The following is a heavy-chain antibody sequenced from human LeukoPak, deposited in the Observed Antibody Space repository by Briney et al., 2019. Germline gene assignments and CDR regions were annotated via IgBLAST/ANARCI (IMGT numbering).Heavy chain of an antibody. J-gene: IGHJ4*02. D-gene: IGHD2-8*01. CDR1: GGSISSGGYY. CDR3: SRENGAFSPFGY. CDR2: IYYSGST. V-gene: IGHV4-31*03. Sequence: SETLSLTCTVSGGSISSGGYYWSWIRQHPGKGLEWIGYIYYSGSTYYNPSLKSRVTVSLDKSKNQLSLNLTSVTAADTAVYYCSRENGAFSPFGYWGQGTLVTVPS.